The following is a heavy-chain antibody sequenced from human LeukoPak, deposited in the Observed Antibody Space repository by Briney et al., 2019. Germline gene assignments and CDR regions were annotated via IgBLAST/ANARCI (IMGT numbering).Heavy chain of an antibody. CDR1: GGSISSYY. V-gene: IGHV4-59*01. D-gene: IGHD2-21*02. CDR3: ARVGAYCGGDCYFMDYYYGMDV. CDR2: IYYSGST. J-gene: IGHJ6*02. Sequence: SETLSLTCTVSGGSISSYYWSWIRQPPGKGLEWIGYIYYSGSTNYNPSLKSRVTISVDTSKNQFSLKLSSVTAADTAVYYCARVGAYCGGDCYFMDYYYGMDVWGQGTTVTVSS.